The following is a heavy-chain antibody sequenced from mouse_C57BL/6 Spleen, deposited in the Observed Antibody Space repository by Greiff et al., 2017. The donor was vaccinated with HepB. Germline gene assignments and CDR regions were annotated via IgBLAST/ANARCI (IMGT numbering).Heavy chain of an antibody. CDR1: GYTFTSYW. Sequence: VQLQQSGAELAKPGASVKLSCKASGYTFTSYWMHWVKQRPGQGLEWIGYINPSSGYTKYNQKFKDKATLTADKSSSTAYMRLSSLTYEDSAVYSCARFYDGSLFDYWGQGTTLTVSS. CDR3: ARFYDGSLFDY. CDR2: INPSSGYT. J-gene: IGHJ2*01. V-gene: IGHV1-7*01. D-gene: IGHD2-3*01.